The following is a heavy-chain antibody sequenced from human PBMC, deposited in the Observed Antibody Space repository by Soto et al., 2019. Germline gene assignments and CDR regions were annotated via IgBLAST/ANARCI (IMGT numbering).Heavy chain of an antibody. CDR2: IIPVLDLS. D-gene: IGHD1-26*01. CDR1: GGTFTDYT. Sequence: QVQLVPSGVEVKKPGSSVKVSCKASGGTFTDYTITWVRQAPGQGLEWMGRIIPVLDLSNYAQKFQGRGTITADKSTTTPYMELSGLTSEDTAVYYCAKKLGPSAFDLWGHGTLGHCLL. CDR3: AKKLGPSAFDL. J-gene: IGHJ2*01. V-gene: IGHV1-69*02.